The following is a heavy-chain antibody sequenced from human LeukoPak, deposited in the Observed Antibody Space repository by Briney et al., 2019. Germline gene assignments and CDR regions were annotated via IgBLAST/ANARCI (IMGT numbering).Heavy chain of an antibody. V-gene: IGHV3-21*01. J-gene: IGHJ6*02. Sequence: GGSLRLSCAASGFTFSSYSMNWVRQAPGKGLEWVSSISGSRSYIYYADSVKGRFTISRDNAKNSLYLQMTSLRAEDTAVYYCARDVGGEYQLLGYYYYGMDVWGQGTTVTVSS. CDR2: ISGSRSYI. CDR3: ARDVGGEYQLLGYYYYGMDV. CDR1: GFTFSSYS. D-gene: IGHD2-2*01.